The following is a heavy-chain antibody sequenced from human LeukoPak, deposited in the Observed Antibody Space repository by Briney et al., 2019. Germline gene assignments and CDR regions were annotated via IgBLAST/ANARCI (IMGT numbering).Heavy chain of an antibody. CDR2: MNPNSSST. CDR3: ARATELVDYDFWSGYYINY. J-gene: IGHJ4*02. CDR1: GYTFTIYD. D-gene: IGHD3-3*01. Sequence: ASVTVSFTCSGYTFTIYDFNWVRQAPGQGLEWVGGMNPNSSSTGYAQKYQGRVTITSTTSINTAYNELSSLRSEHTAVYYCARATELVDYDFWSGYYINYWGQGTLVTVSS. V-gene: IGHV1-8*01.